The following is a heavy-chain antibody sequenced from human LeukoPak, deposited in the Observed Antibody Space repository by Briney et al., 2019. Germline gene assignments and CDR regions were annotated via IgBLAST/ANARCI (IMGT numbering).Heavy chain of an antibody. CDR1: GFTFSSPA. V-gene: IGHV3-30*18. CDR2: ISYDGSNK. Sequence: PGGSLRLSCVASGFTFSSPAMSWVRQTPGKGLEWVAVISYDGSNKYYADSVKGRFTISRDNSKNTLYLQMNSLRAEDTAVYYCAKDAIVRELFGIAGAERDLNYFDYWGQGTLVTVSS. J-gene: IGHJ4*02. CDR3: AKDAIVRELFGIAGAERDLNYFDY. D-gene: IGHD1-26*01.